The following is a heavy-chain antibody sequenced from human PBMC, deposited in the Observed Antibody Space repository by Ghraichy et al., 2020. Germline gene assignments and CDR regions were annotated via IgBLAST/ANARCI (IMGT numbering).Heavy chain of an antibody. D-gene: IGHD3-16*02. Sequence: GPLRLSCAASGFSFTTYAVTWVRQAPGKGLEWVAAISVSGDRSDFADSVKGRFTISRDGSKNTVYLQMNSLRVGDTAVYYCATRYTSSPGSYYFGLDVWGQGTTVTVSS. CDR3: ATRYTSSPGSYYFGLDV. CDR2: ISVSGDRS. CDR1: GFSFTTYA. V-gene: IGHV3-23*01. J-gene: IGHJ6*02.